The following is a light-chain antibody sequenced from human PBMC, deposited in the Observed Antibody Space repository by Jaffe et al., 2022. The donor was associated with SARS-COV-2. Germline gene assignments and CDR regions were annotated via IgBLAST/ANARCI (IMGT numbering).Light chain of an antibody. CDR2: AKN. CDR1: SLRSFY. CDR3: NSRDSSGDRLV. Sequence: SSELTQDPTVSVALGQTVRITCQGDSLRSFYASWYQQKPGQAPILVIYAKNNRPSGTPDRFSGSSSGNTASLTITGAQAEDEADYYCNSRDSSGDRLVFGGGTKLTVL. J-gene: IGLJ2*01. V-gene: IGLV3-19*01.